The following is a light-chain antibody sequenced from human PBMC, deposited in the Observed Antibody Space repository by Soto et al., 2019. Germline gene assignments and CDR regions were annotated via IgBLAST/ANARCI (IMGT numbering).Light chain of an antibody. CDR2: EVS. CDR3: SSYTSSSTPYV. J-gene: IGLJ1*01. CDR1: SSNIGAGYE. Sequence: QSVLTQPPSVSGAPGQRVTISCIGGSSNIGAGYEVHWYQQLPGTVPKLMIYEVSNRPSGVSNRFSGSKSGNTASLTISGLQAEDEADYYCSSYTSSSTPYVFGTGTKVTVL. V-gene: IGLV1-40*01.